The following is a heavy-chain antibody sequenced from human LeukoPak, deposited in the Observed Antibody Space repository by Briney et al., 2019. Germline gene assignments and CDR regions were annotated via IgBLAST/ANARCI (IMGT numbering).Heavy chain of an antibody. CDR3: AREGSDVEGDLT. CDR1: GITLSNYG. J-gene: IGHJ4*02. Sequence: GGSLRLSCAVSGITLSNYGMSWVRQAPGKGLEWVSVIYSGGSTYYADSVKGRFTISRHNSKNTLYLQMNSLRAEDTAVYYCAREGSDVEGDLTWGQGTLVTVSS. V-gene: IGHV3-53*04. D-gene: IGHD1-26*01. CDR2: IYSGGST.